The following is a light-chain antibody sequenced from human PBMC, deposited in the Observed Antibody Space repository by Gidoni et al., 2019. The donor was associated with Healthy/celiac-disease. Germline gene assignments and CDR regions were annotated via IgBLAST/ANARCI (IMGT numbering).Light chain of an antibody. V-gene: IGKV1-33*01. J-gene: IGKJ3*01. CDR1: QDISNY. Sequence: DIQMIQSPSSLSASVGDRVTITFQASQDISNYLTWYQQKPGNAPKLLSYDASNLETGVPSRFSGSGSGTDFTFTISSLEPEDIATYYCQQYDNLPLFTFXPXTKVDIK. CDR2: DAS. CDR3: QQYDNLPLFT.